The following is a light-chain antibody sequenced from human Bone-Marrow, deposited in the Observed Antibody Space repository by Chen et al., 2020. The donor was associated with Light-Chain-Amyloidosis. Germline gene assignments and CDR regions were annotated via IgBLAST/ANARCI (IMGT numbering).Light chain of an antibody. Sequence: FLLTQPHTVSESPGKTVILSCTGSSGNIATNYVQWYQQRPSRSPTTVIYEDDQRPSGVPDRFSGSIERSSNSASLTISGLKTEDEADYYCQSYQGSSQGVFGGGTKLTVL. CDR2: EDD. V-gene: IGLV6-57*01. CDR3: QSYQGSSQGV. CDR1: SGNIATNY. J-gene: IGLJ3*02.